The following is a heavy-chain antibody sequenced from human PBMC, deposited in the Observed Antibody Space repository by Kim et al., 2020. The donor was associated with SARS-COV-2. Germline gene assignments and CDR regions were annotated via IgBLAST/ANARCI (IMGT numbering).Heavy chain of an antibody. D-gene: IGHD5-12*01. Sequence: GGSLRLSCAPSGFNFNEYGMHWVRQAPGKGLEWISYISSGGTIKYADSVKGRFSISRDNAKYSLSLQMSSLRAEDTALYYCARGLFYLNSGWHFDYWGQGTLVTVSS. V-gene: IGHV3-48*04. CDR2: ISSGGTI. J-gene: IGHJ4*02. CDR3: ARGLFYLNSGWHFDY. CDR1: GFNFNEYG.